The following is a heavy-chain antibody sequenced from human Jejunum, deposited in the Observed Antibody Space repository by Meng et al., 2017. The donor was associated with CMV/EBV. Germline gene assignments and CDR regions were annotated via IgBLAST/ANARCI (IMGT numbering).Heavy chain of an antibody. V-gene: IGHV3-48*03. CDR2: ISGSGRTI. Sequence: SYDLNWVRKAPGKGLEWVSHISGSGRTIHYADSVKGRFTISRDNAKNSLYLQMNSLRAEDTALYYCARETLGYCTTTNCYGSDFWGQGTLVTVSS. D-gene: IGHD2-2*01. J-gene: IGHJ4*02. CDR3: ARETLGYCTTTNCYGSDF. CDR1: SYD.